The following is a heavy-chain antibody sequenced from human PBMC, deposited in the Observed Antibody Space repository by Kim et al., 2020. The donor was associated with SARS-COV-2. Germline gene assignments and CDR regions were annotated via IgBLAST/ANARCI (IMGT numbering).Heavy chain of an antibody. Sequence: GGSLRLSCAASGFTFSSYDMHWVRQATGKGLEWVSAIGTAGDTYYPGSVKGRFTISRENAKNSLYLQMNSLRAGDTAVYYCARLRPGHYYYGMDVWGQGTTVTVSS. V-gene: IGHV3-13*01. CDR3: ARLRPGHYYYGMDV. J-gene: IGHJ6*02. CDR1: GFTFSSYD. CDR2: IGTAGDT.